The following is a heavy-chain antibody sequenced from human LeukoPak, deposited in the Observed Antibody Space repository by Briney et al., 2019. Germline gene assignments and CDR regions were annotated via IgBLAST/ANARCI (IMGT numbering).Heavy chain of an antibody. CDR2: IYTSGST. CDR1: GGSISSYY. D-gene: IGHD2-2*01. Sequence: PSETLSLTCTVSGGSISSYYWSWIRQPAGKGLEWIGRIYTSGSTNYNPSLKSRVTMSVDTSKNQFSLKLSSVTAADTAVYYCARDYCSSTSCSGVNWLDPWGQGTLVTVSS. V-gene: IGHV4-4*07. J-gene: IGHJ5*02. CDR3: ARDYCSSTSCSGVNWLDP.